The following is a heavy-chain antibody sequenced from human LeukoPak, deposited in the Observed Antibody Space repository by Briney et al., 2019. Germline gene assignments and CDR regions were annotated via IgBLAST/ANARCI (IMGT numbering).Heavy chain of an antibody. CDR2: IWYDGSNK. CDR1: QFTFSNHG. J-gene: IGHJ4*02. Sequence: GGSLRLSCAASQFTFSNHGMHWVRQAPGKGVEWVAVIWYDGSNKYHADSVKGRFTISRDNSQNTLYLQMNSLRAEDTAVYYCARDRGVSYFDYWGQGTQVTVSS. D-gene: IGHD3-10*01. CDR3: ARDRGVSYFDY. V-gene: IGHV3-33*01.